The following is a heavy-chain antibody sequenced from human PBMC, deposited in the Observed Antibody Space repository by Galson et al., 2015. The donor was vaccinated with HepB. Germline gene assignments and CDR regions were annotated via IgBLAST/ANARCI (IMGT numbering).Heavy chain of an antibody. CDR1: TFIFSTYS. V-gene: IGHV3-73*01. J-gene: IGHJ4*02. Sequence: SLRLSCAASTFIFSTYSMNWVRQAPGKGLEWVGRIGSKANNYATEYTASVQGRFTISRDDSKNTAFLQMNSLRTEDTAIYYCLRLGDLSGYSSSWGQGTLVTVSS. CDR3: LRLGDLSGYSSS. D-gene: IGHD2-2*01. CDR2: IGSKANNYAT.